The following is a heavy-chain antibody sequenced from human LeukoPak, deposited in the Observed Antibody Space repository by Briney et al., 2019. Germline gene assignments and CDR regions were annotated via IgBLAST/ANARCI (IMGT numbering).Heavy chain of an antibody. CDR3: ARALYSGSSKPSERTDY. D-gene: IGHD1-26*01. Sequence: GGSLRLSCAASGFTFSSYSMNWVRQAPGKGLEWVSSISSSSSYIYYADSVKGRFTISRDNAKNSLYLQMNSLRDEDTAVYYCARALYSGSSKPSERTDYWGQGTLVTVSS. CDR2: ISSSSSYI. V-gene: IGHV3-21*01. J-gene: IGHJ4*02. CDR1: GFTFSSYS.